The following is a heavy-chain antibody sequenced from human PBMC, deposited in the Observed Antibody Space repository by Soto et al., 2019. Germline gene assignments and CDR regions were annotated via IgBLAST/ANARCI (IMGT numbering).Heavy chain of an antibody. V-gene: IGHV4-31*03. CDR2: IYYSGST. CDR3: ARAPLEAEQLVVNYYYYYYMDV. CDR1: GGSISSGGYY. D-gene: IGHD6-13*01. J-gene: IGHJ6*03. Sequence: SETLSLTCTVSGGSISSGGYYWSWIRQHPGKGLEWIGYIYYSGSTYYNPSLKSRVTISVGTSKNQFSLKLSSVTAADTAVYYCARAPLEAEQLVVNYYYYYYMDVWGKGTTVTVSS.